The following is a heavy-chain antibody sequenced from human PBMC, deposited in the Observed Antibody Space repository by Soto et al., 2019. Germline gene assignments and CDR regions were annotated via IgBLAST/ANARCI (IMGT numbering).Heavy chain of an antibody. CDR1: QYTFTNFY. J-gene: IGHJ4*02. CDR3: ATSSDWSPLLDH. CDR2: INDGGGT. D-gene: IGHD6-19*01. Sequence: ASVKVSCKASQYTFTNFYLHWVRQAPGQRPEWMGWINDGGGTIYAQKFQGRLTMTRDTSITTAYMELSRLTSDDTAFYYCATSSDWSPLLDHWGQGTLVTVSS. V-gene: IGHV1-2*02.